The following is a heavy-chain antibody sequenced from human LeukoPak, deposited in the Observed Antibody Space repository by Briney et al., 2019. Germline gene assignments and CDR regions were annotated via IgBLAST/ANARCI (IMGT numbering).Heavy chain of an antibody. CDR2: IDPDGSEK. CDR1: GFSFNMYW. J-gene: IGHJ4*02. CDR3: ARIYYFGDNNWRYFDN. V-gene: IGHV3-7*01. Sequence: PGGSLRLSCEASGFSFNMYWMSWVRQAPGKGLEWVANIDPDGSEKQYGDSVKGRFTTSRDNAKNSLYLQMNSLRAEDTAIYYCARIYYFGDNNWRYFDNWGQGTLVTVSS. D-gene: IGHD3-10*01.